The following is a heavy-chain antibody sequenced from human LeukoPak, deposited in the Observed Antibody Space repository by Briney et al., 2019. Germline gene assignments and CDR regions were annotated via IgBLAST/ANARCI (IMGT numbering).Heavy chain of an antibody. D-gene: IGHD3-22*01. V-gene: IGHV3-72*01. J-gene: IGHJ4*02. Sequence: PGGSLRLSCAASGFTFSDHYMDWVRQAPGKGLEWVGRTRNKANSYTTEYAASVKGRFTISRDDSKNSLYLQMNSLKTEDTAVYYCARADYYDSSTFDYWGQGTLVTVSS. CDR1: GFTFSDHY. CDR3: ARADYYDSSTFDY. CDR2: TRNKANSYTT.